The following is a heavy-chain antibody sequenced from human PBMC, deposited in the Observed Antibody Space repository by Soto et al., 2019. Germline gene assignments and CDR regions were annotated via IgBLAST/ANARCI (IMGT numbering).Heavy chain of an antibody. J-gene: IGHJ1*01. Sequence: GGSLRLSCAASGFTFSSYVMHWVRQAPGKGLEWVALVSHEESITIYTPSVKGRFTISRDNSKNTLYLQMNSLTAEDTAVYFCATVDESSGYAGTFHHWGQGTLVTVSS. V-gene: IGHV3-30-3*02. CDR3: ATVDESSGYAGTFHH. D-gene: IGHD3-22*01. CDR1: GFTFSSYV. CDR2: VSHEESIT.